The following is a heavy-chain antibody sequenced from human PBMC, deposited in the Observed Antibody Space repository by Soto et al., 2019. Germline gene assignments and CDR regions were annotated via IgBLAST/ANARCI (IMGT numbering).Heavy chain of an antibody. V-gene: IGHV3-74*01. J-gene: IGHJ4*02. CDR3: ARGGFSGSGSFIQGDY. CDR1: GFTFSSYW. Sequence: EVQLVESGGGLVQPGGSVRLSCAASGFTFSSYWMHWVRQAPGKGLVWVSRIKSDGSNINYADSVKGRFTISRDNAKNTLYLQMNSLRAEDTAIYYCARGGFSGSGSFIQGDYWGQGTLVTVSS. CDR2: IKSDGSNI. D-gene: IGHD3-10*01.